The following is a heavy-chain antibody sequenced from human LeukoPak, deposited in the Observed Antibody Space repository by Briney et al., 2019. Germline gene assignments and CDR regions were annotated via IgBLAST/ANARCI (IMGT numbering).Heavy chain of an antibody. Sequence: PSETLSLTCTVSGVSISSGDYYWSWIRQPPGKGLEWIVYIYYSGSTYSNPSLKSRVTISVDTSKNQFSLKLSSVAAADTAVYYCARGKWVAAAGMLDYWGQGTLVTVSS. V-gene: IGHV4-30-4*08. D-gene: IGHD6-13*01. J-gene: IGHJ4*02. CDR2: IYYSGST. CDR3: ARGKWVAAAGMLDY. CDR1: GVSISSGDYY.